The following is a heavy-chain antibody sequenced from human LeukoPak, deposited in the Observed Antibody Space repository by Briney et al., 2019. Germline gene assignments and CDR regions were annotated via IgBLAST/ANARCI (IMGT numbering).Heavy chain of an antibody. D-gene: IGHD4-11*01. Sequence: GSLRLSCAASGFTFSSYGMHWVRQAPGKGLEWVAVISYDGSNKCYADSVKGRFTISRDNSKNTLYLQMNSLRAEDTAVYYCAKGVDYLYYFDYWGQGTLVTASS. CDR3: AKGVDYLYYFDY. CDR1: GFTFSSYG. CDR2: ISYDGSNK. V-gene: IGHV3-30*18. J-gene: IGHJ4*02.